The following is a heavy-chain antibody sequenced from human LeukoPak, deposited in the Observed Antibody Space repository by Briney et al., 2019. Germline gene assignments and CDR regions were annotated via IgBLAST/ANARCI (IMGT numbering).Heavy chain of an antibody. J-gene: IGHJ4*02. CDR2: IYSGGTT. Sequence: GGSLRLSCAASGLSVSINYMSWVRQAPGKGLEWVSVIYSGGTTDYVDSVKGRFTISRDNSKNTLFLQMNSLRAEDTAVYYCARVPGAYGSGTYYVWGQGTRVTGSS. CDR3: ARVPGAYGSGTYYV. CDR1: GLSVSINY. V-gene: IGHV3-53*01. D-gene: IGHD3-10*01.